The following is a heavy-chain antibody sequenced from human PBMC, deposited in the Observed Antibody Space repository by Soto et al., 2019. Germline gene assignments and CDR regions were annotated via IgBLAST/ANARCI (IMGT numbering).Heavy chain of an antibody. V-gene: IGHV1-2*02. J-gene: IGHJ4*02. CDR2: INPNSGGT. CDR1: GYTFTGYY. D-gene: IGHD5-18*01. Sequence: QVQLVQSGAEVRKPGASVKVSCKASGYTFTGYYMHWVRQAPGQGLEWMGWINPNSGGTTYAQKFQGRVTMTRDTSISTAYMDLSRLRSDDTAFYYWATFAGYTYGIASPLDYWGQGTLVTVSS. CDR3: ATFAGYTYGIASPLDY.